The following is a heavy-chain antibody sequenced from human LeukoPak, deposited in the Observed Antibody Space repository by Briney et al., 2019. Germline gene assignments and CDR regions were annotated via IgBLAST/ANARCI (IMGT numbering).Heavy chain of an antibody. D-gene: IGHD2-2*01. J-gene: IGHJ4*02. CDR2: IKQDGSEK. V-gene: IGHV3-7*01. CDR3: AREGVLAAADY. CDR1: RFTFSSYW. Sequence: GGSLRLSCAASRFTFSSYWMSWVRQAPGKGLEWVANIKQDGSEKYYVDSVKGRLSISRDNTKSSLYLQMNSLRAEDTAVYFCAREGVLAAADYWGQGTLVAVSS.